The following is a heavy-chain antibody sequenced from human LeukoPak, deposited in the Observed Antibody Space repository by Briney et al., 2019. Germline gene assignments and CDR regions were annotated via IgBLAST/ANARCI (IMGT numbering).Heavy chain of an antibody. CDR3: AKVPSVSNYYYYMDV. CDR2: ISGSGGST. V-gene: IGHV3-23*01. CDR1: GFTFSNYA. Sequence: GGSLRLSCAASGFTFSNYAMSWVRQAPGKGLEWVSTISGSGGSTSYADPVKGRFTISRDNSKNALYLQMNSLRDEDTAVYYCAKVPSVSNYYYYMDVWGKGTTVTVSS. J-gene: IGHJ6*03. D-gene: IGHD3-16*02.